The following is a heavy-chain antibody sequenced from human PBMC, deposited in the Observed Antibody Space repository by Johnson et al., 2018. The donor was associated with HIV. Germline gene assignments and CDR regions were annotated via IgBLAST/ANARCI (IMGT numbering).Heavy chain of an antibody. Sequence: QVQLVESGGGLVKPGGSLRLSCAASGFTFSDYYMSWIRQAPGKGLEWVSYISMSGRTIYYADSVRGRFTISRDNSKNTRYLQMNSLRAEETAVYHCAREGAWEVRPGAFDIWCQGTTVTVSS. J-gene: IGHJ3*02. D-gene: IGHD1-26*01. CDR2: ISMSGRTI. V-gene: IGHV3-11*04. CDR3: AREGAWEVRPGAFDI. CDR1: GFTFSDYY.